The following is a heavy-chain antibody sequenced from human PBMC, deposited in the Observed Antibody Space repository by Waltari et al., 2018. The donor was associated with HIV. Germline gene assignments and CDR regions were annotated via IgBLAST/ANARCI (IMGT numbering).Heavy chain of an antibody. CDR1: GGSIRTNTYY. CDR3: ARERGGYYGSGTYPGGAMNV. V-gene: IGHV4-39*07. Sequence: QLHLLESGPGLVKPSETLSLTCSVSGGSIRTNTYYWAWIRHSPGKGLEWIGTIYYDGSTYYNPSLESRVTISVDTSKSQFSLRLTSVTAADTAVYFCARERGGYYGSGTYPGGAMNVWGQGTTVIVSS. CDR2: IYYDGST. J-gene: IGHJ6*02. D-gene: IGHD3-10*01.